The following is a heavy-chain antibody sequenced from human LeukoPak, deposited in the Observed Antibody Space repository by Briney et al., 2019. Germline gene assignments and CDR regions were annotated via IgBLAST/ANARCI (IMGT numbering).Heavy chain of an antibody. V-gene: IGHV3-23*01. J-gene: IGHJ4*02. Sequence: PGGSLRLSCAASGFTFSTSAMSWVRQAPGKGLDWVSAISASGGGTSYADSVKGRFTISRDNSKNTLYLEMNSLRAEDTAVYYCAKLSGIVGATNPVDYWGQGTLVTVSS. CDR1: GFTFSTSA. CDR2: ISASGGGT. CDR3: AKLSGIVGATNPVDY. D-gene: IGHD1-26*01.